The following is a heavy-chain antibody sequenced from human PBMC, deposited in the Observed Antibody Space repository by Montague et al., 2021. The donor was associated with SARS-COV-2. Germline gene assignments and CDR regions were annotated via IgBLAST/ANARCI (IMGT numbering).Heavy chain of an antibody. CDR3: ARAYCGGDCYFYWYYDL. D-gene: IGHD2-21*02. CDR1: GDSVSSNIAT. V-gene: IGHV6-1*01. CDR2: TYYRSKWYN. Sequence: CAISGDSVSSNIATWNWIRQSPSRGLEWLGRTYYRSKWYNDYAVSAKSRVIINPDTSNNRISLQLNSVTPEDTAEYYCARAYCGGDCYFYWYYDLWGRGTLVTVSS. J-gene: IGHJ2*01.